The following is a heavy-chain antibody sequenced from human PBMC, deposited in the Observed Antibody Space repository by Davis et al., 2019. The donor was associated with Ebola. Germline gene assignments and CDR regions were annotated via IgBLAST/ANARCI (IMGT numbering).Heavy chain of an antibody. Sequence: PGGSLRLSCAASGFSFSDYYMSWIRQVPGKGLEWISEISSGSSYTNYADSVKGRFIISRDNAKDSVYLQMSSLRAEDTAVYYCAKTDYEDYLDYWGQGTVVTVSP. CDR2: ISSGSSYT. CDR3: AKTDYEDYLDY. CDR1: GFSFSDYY. V-gene: IGHV3-11*06. J-gene: IGHJ4*02. D-gene: IGHD4-17*01.